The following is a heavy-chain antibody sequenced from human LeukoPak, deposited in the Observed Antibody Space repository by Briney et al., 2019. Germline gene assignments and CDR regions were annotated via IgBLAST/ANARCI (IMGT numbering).Heavy chain of an antibody. J-gene: IGHJ4*02. V-gene: IGHV3-30-3*01. CDR1: GFTFSSYA. Sequence: GGSLRLSCAASGFTFSSYAMHWVRQAPGKGLGWVAVISYDGSNKYYADSVKGRFTISRDNSKNTLYLQMNSLRAEDTAVYYCARPQGYSSSPHTPPFDYWGQGTLVTVSS. CDR2: ISYDGSNK. D-gene: IGHD6-6*01. CDR3: ARPQGYSSSPHTPPFDY.